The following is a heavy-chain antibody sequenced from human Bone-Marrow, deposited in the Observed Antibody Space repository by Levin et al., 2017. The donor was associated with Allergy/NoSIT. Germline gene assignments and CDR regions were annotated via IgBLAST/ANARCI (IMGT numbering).Heavy chain of an antibody. D-gene: IGHD3-16*02. CDR2: IIPTFGIA. V-gene: IGHV1-69*13. CDR3: ARDRSPRVWGSWRYSGPSQDAFDI. CDR1: GGTLNSYV. J-gene: IGHJ3*02. Sequence: GASVKVSCKASGGTLNSYVINWVRQAPGEGLDWMGGIIPTFGIANYAQKFQGRVTITADESTNTAYMELSSLRSEDTAVYYCARDRSPRVWGSWRYSGPSQDAFDIWGQGTMVTVSS.